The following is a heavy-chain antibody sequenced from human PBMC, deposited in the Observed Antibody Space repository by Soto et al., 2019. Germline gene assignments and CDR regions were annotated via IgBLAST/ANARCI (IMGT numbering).Heavy chain of an antibody. Sequence: SGPTLVNPTETLTLTCTVSGFSLSNARMGVSWIRQPPGKALEWLAHIFSNDEKSYSTSLKSRLTISKDTSKSQVVLTMTNMDPVDTATYYCARITQYYDSSGYYYVAGCYFDYWGQGTLVTVSS. CDR3: ARITQYYDSSGYYYVAGCYFDY. D-gene: IGHD3-22*01. CDR2: IFSNDEK. CDR1: GFSLSNARMG. V-gene: IGHV2-26*01. J-gene: IGHJ4*02.